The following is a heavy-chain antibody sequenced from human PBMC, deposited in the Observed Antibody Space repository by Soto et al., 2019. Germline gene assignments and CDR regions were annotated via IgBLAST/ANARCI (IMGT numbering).Heavy chain of an antibody. CDR2: ISYDGSNK. V-gene: IGHV3-30*18. D-gene: IGHD6-19*01. CDR3: AKASDSSGWYYFDY. Sequence: QVQLAESGGGVVQPGRSLRLSCAASGFTFSSYGMHWVRQAPGKGLEWVAVISYDGSNKYYADSVKGRFTISRDNSKNTLYLQMNSLRAEDTAVYYCAKASDSSGWYYFDYWGQGTLVTVSS. J-gene: IGHJ4*02. CDR1: GFTFSSYG.